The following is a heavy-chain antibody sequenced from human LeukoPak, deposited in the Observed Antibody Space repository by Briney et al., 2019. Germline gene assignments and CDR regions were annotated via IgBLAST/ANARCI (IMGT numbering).Heavy chain of an antibody. J-gene: IGHJ4*02. CDR2: ISGSGGST. CDR3: AKADGYNCGSATN. Sequence: PGGSLRLSCAASGFTFSSYAMSWGRQASGRGLEWVSAISGSGGSTFYADSVKGRFTISRDNSKNTLYLQMNSLRAEDTAVYYCAKADGYNCGSATNWGQGTLVTVSS. D-gene: IGHD5-18*01. CDR1: GFTFSSYA. V-gene: IGHV3-23*01.